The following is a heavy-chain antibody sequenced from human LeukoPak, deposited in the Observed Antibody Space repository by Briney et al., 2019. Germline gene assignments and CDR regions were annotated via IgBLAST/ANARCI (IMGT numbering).Heavy chain of an antibody. V-gene: IGHV1-18*01. J-gene: IGHJ4*02. D-gene: IGHD6-19*01. CDR1: GYTFTSYG. CDR3: ARDELAEVAGQGVVDYFDY. Sequence: ASVKVSCKASGYTFTSYGISWVRQVPGQGLEWMGRISAYNGNTNYAQKLQGRVTMTTDTSTSTAYMELRSLRSDDTAVYYCARDELAEVAGQGVVDYFDYWGQGTLVTVSS. CDR2: ISAYNGNT.